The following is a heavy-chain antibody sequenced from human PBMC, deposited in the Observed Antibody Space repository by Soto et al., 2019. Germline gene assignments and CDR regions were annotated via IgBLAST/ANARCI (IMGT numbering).Heavy chain of an antibody. CDR1: GGSISSGDYY. D-gene: IGHD6-19*01. CDR3: ARDQGIAVAVFDY. V-gene: IGHV4-61*08. J-gene: IGHJ4*02. Sequence: SETLSLTCTVSGGSISSGDYYWSWIRQPPGKGLEWIGYMYYSGSTNYNPSLKSRVTISVDTSKNQISLKLSSVTAADTAVYYCARDQGIAVAVFDYWGQGTLVTVSS. CDR2: MYYSGST.